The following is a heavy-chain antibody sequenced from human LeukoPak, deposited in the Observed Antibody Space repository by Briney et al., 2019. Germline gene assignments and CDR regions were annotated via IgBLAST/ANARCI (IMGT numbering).Heavy chain of an antibody. Sequence: GASVKVSCKASGYTFTGYYMHWVRQAPGQGLEWMGWINPNSGGTNYAQKFQGRVTMNRDTSISTAYMELSRLRSDDTAVYYCARDPGGFGGEYYFDYWGQGTLVTVSS. V-gene: IGHV1-2*02. CDR3: ARDPGGFGGEYYFDY. J-gene: IGHJ4*02. CDR1: GYTFTGYY. D-gene: IGHD3-10*01. CDR2: INPNSGGT.